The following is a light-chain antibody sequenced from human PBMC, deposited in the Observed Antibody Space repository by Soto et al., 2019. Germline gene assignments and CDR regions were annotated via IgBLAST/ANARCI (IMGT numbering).Light chain of an antibody. CDR3: SSYTFTSTLYV. CDR2: DVI. Sequence: QSVLTQPRSVSGSPGQSVTISCTGTSSDVGGYYYVSWYQQHPGKAPKVMIYDVIKRPSGVPDRFSGSKSGNTASLTISGLQAEDEADYYCSSYTFTSTLYVFGTGTKVTVL. CDR1: SSDVGGYYY. V-gene: IGLV2-11*01. J-gene: IGLJ1*01.